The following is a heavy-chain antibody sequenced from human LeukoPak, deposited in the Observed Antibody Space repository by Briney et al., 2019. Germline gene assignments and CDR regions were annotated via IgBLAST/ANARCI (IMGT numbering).Heavy chain of an antibody. Sequence: QTGGSLRLSCAASGFTVSSYAMSWVRQAPGKGLEWVSAISGSGGSTYYADSVKGRFTISRDNSKNTLYLQMNSLRAEDTAVYYCAKGTYYYDSSGYYYSNYFDYWGQGTLVTVSS. J-gene: IGHJ4*02. D-gene: IGHD3-22*01. CDR1: GFTVSSYA. CDR3: AKGTYYYDSSGYYYSNYFDY. V-gene: IGHV3-23*01. CDR2: ISGSGGST.